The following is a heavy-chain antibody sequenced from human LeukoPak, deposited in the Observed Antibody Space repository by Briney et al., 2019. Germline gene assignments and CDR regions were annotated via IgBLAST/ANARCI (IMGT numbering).Heavy chain of an antibody. CDR1: GYTFTSYG. J-gene: IGHJ4*02. CDR2: ISAYNGNT. Sequence: ASVKVSCKASGYTFTSYGISWVRQAPGQGLEWMGWISAYNGNTNYAQKLQGRVTMTTDTSTSTAYMELSSLRSEDTAVFYCARDRRASSGWYGFDYWGQGTLVTVSS. V-gene: IGHV1-18*01. D-gene: IGHD6-19*01. CDR3: ARDRRASSGWYGFDY.